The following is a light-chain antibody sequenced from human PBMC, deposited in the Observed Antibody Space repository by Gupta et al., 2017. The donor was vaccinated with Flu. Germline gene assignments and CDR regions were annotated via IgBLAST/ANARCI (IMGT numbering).Light chain of an antibody. CDR2: GAS. CDR3: QQDGASPWT. V-gene: IGKV3-20*01. Sequence: TLPFPPGERATISCRASKIVSSNFLSWYWQRPGQAPRLLIYGASSRDAGIPDRFSGSGSGTDFTLTIDRLEPEDFAIYYCQQDGASPWTFGQGTKVEIK. CDR1: KIVSSNF. J-gene: IGKJ1*01.